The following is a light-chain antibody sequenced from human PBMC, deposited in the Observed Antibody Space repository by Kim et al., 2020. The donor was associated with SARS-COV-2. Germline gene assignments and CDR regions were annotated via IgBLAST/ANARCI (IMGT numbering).Light chain of an antibody. CDR2: AAS. V-gene: IGKV1-39*01. Sequence: DIQMTQSPSSLSASVGDRVTITCRASQSISSYLNWYQQKPGKAPKLLIYAASNLQSGVPSRFSGSGSGTDFTLTISSLQPEDFATYYCQQSYSTPPVTFGQGTKLEI. CDR3: QQSYSTPPVT. J-gene: IGKJ2*01. CDR1: QSISSY.